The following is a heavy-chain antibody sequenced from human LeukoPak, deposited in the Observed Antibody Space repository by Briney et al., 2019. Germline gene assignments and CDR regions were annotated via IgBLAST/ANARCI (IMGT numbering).Heavy chain of an antibody. CDR3: ARGHRYGDYGY. V-gene: IGHV4-30-4*07. CDR1: GGSISSGGYS. Sequence: PSETLSLTCAVSGGSISSGGYSWSWIRQPPGKGLEWIGYIYYSGSTYYNPSLKSRVTISVDTSKNQFSLKLSSVTAADTAVYYCARGHRYGDYGYWGQGTLVTVSS. D-gene: IGHD4-17*01. CDR2: IYYSGST. J-gene: IGHJ4*02.